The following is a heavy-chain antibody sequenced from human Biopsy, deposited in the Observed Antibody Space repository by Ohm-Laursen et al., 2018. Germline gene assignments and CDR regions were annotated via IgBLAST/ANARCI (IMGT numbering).Heavy chain of an antibody. Sequence: SLRLSCAASGFSFSDYHMRWIRQAPGWGLEWVSYISGGGNIYYGDSMKGRVTISRDNAKNSLYLQMHSLRAEDTAVYYCARDTRWSPYSMDVWGQGTTVTVSS. D-gene: IGHD4-23*01. J-gene: IGHJ6*02. CDR2: ISGGGNI. CDR3: ARDTRWSPYSMDV. V-gene: IGHV3-11*01. CDR1: GFSFSDYH.